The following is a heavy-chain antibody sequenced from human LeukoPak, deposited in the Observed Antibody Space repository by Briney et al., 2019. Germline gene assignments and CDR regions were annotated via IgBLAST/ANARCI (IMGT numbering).Heavy chain of an antibody. J-gene: IGHJ4*02. V-gene: IGHV4-59*01. Sequence: SETLSLTCTVSGGSISSYYWSWIRQPPGKGLEWIGYIYYSGSTNYNPSLKSRVTISVDTSKNQFSLKLSSVTAADTAVYYCARLSGEIIVVGAGIDSWGQGTLVTVSS. CDR1: GGSISSYY. CDR2: IYYSGST. CDR3: ARLSGEIIVVGAGIDS. D-gene: IGHD2-15*01.